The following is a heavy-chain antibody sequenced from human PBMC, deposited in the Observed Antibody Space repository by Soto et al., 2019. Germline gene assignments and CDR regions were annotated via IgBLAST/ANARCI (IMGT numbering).Heavy chain of an antibody. CDR2: FHYSGST. CDR3: ARGFGRSHFDY. D-gene: IGHD3-16*01. Sequence: NPSETLSLTCTVSCGSISSRDSYWGWIRQPPGKGLEWIGSFHYSGSTYYNPSLKSRVTISVDTSKNQLSLRVTSVTAADTAVYYCARGFGRSHFDYWGQGTLVTVSS. CDR1: CGSISSRDSY. V-gene: IGHV4-39*01. J-gene: IGHJ4*02.